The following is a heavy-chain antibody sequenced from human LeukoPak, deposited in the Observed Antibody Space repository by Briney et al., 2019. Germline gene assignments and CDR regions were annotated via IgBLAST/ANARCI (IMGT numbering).Heavy chain of an antibody. CDR3: ARDLGYSYGLVDAFDI. J-gene: IGHJ3*02. V-gene: IGHV1-18*01. Sequence: ASVKVSCKASGYSLTSYGISWVRQAPGQGLEWMGWISGYNSATNYAQKLQGRVTMTTDTSTSTAYMELRSPRSDDTAVYYCARDLGYSYGLVDAFDIWGQGTMVTVSS. D-gene: IGHD5-18*01. CDR2: ISGYNSAT. CDR1: GYSLTSYG.